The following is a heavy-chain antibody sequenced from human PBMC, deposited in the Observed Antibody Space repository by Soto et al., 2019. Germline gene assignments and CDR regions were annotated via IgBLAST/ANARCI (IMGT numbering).Heavy chain of an antibody. D-gene: IGHD6-19*01. CDR1: GFSLSTSGVG. J-gene: IGHJ4*02. CDR3: VHDSNGWFGFDY. V-gene: IGHV2-5*02. CDR2: IYWDDDK. Sequence: QITLKESGPTVVKPTQTLTLTCTFSGFSLSTSGVGVGWIRQPPGKALEWLALIYWDDDKRYSPSLKSRPTITKVTSKNQVVLTMTNRDPVDTATYYCVHDSNGWFGFDYWGQGTLVTVSS.